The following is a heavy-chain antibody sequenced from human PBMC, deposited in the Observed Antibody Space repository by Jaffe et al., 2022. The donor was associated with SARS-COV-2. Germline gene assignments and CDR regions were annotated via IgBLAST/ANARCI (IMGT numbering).Heavy chain of an antibody. D-gene: IGHD2-21*02. J-gene: IGHJ3*02. V-gene: IGHV3-23*04. CDR3: AKGDPLAYCGGDCYSGLLDI. CDR1: GFTFSSYA. CDR2: ISGSGGST. Sequence: EVQLVESGGGLVQPGGSLRLSCAASGFTFSSYAMSWVRQAPGKGLEWVSAISGSGGSTYYADSVKGRFTISRDNSKNTLYLQMNSLRAEDTAVYYCAKGDPLAYCGGDCYSGLLDIWGQGTMVTVSS.